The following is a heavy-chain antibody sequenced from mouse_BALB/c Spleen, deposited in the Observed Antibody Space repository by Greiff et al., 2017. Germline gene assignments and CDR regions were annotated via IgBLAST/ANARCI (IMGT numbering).Heavy chain of an antibody. V-gene: IGHV5-12-2*01. Sequence: EVQRVESGGGLVQPGGSLKLSCAASGFTFSSYTMSWVRQTPEKRLEWVAYISNGGGSTYYPDTVKGRFTISRDNAKNTLYLQMSSLKSEDTAMYYCASGDSSGYGFAYWGQGTLVTVSA. CDR3: ASGDSSGYGFAY. D-gene: IGHD3-2*01. CDR1: GFTFSSYT. J-gene: IGHJ3*01. CDR2: ISNGGGST.